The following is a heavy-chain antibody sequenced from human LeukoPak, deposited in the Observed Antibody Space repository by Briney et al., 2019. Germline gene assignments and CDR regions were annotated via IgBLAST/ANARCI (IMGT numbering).Heavy chain of an antibody. D-gene: IGHD6-19*01. CDR2: ISSSGSTI. J-gene: IGHJ3*02. CDR1: GFTFSDYY. CDR3: ARSVRGWPNDAFDI. Sequence: GGSLRLSCVASGFTFSDYYMSWIRQAPGKGLEWVSYISSSGSTIYYADSVKGRFTVSRDNAKNSLYLQMNSLRAEDTAVYYCARSVRGWPNDAFDIWGQGTMVTVSS. V-gene: IGHV3-11*04.